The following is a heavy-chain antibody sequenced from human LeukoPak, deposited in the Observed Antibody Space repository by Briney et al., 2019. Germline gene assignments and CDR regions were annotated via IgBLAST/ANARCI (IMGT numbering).Heavy chain of an antibody. D-gene: IGHD4-17*01. CDR1: GASIGSYF. J-gene: IGHJ5*01. V-gene: IGHV4-59*01. CDR3: ARERGDYDSDNWFDS. CDR2: IYYGGGT. Sequence: SETLSLTCTVSGASIGSYFWSWIRQPPGKGLQCIGYIYYGGGTNYNPSFESRITISVDTSKNRISLNLTSVTASDTAIYYCARERGDYDSDNWFDSWGQGTLVTVSS.